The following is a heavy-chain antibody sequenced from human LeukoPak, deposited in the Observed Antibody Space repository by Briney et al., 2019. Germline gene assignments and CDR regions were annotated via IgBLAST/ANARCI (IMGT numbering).Heavy chain of an antibody. CDR1: GYTFTGYY. V-gene: IGHV1-2*02. CDR2: INPNSGGT. D-gene: IGHD1-26*01. J-gene: IGHJ4*02. CDR3: ARETDSGSYYFDY. Sequence: GASVKVSCKASGYTFTGYYMHWVRQAPGQGLEWMGWINPNSGGTNYAQKFQGRVTMTRDTSISTAYMELSRLRSDDTAVYYCARETDSGSYYFDYWGQGTLDTVSS.